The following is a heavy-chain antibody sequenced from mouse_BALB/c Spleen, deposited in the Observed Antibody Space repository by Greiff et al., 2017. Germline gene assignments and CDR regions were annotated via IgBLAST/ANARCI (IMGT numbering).Heavy chain of an antibody. D-gene: IGHD2-12*01. CDR2: IDPANGNT. CDR3: AQRYQFLYLDY. V-gene: IGHV14-3*02. J-gene: IGHJ2*01. CDR1: GFNFTDSY. Sequence: VQLKESGAELVKPGASVKLSCTASGFNFTDSYMHWVKQRPEQGLEWIGRIDPANGNTKYDPKFQGKATITADTSSNTAYLQLSSLTSEDTAVYYCAQRYQFLYLDYWGQGTTLTVSS.